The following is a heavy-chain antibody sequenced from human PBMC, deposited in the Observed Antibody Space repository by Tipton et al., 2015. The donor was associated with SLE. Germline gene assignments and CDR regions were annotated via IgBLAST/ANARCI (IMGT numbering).Heavy chain of an antibody. CDR1: GGSISSSSYY. Sequence: LRLSCTVSGGSISSSSYYWGWISQPPGKGLEWIGSIYYSGSTYYNPSLKSRVTISVDTSKNQFSLKLSSVTAADTVVYYCARDEYRYDTTGYHLLGHFDFWGQGTLVTVSS. D-gene: IGHD3-22*01. J-gene: IGHJ4*02. V-gene: IGHV4-39*07. CDR2: IYYSGST. CDR3: ARDEYRYDTTGYHLLGHFDF.